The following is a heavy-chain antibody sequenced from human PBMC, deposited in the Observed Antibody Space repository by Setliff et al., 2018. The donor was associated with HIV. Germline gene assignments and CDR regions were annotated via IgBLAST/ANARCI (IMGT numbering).Heavy chain of an antibody. J-gene: IGHJ3*01. CDR3: ARDYDTSGYPL. CDR2: IFPGDSDT. CDR1: GYTFSNYC. Sequence: GESLKISCKVSGYTFSNYCIAWVRQMPGKGLEWMGIIFPGDSDTRYSPSFQGQVTISADKSISTAYLQWSSLKASDTAMYYCARDYDTSGYPLWGPGTMVTVSS. D-gene: IGHD3-22*01. V-gene: IGHV5-51*01.